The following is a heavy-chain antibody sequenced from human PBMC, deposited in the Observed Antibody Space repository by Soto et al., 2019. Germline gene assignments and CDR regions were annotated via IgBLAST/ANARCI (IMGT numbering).Heavy chain of an antibody. Sequence: EVLLLESGGGLVQPGGSLRLSCAASGFNFSSYVMTWIRQTPGKGLEWVSAVSASGRSTYYAGSVKGRFTISRDNSKNTVYLEMISPRVEDSAVYYCAKRQATAVFDYWGQGTLVIVSS. CDR3: AKRQATAVFDY. J-gene: IGHJ4*02. CDR2: VSASGRST. V-gene: IGHV3-23*01. D-gene: IGHD5-18*01. CDR1: GFNFSSYV.